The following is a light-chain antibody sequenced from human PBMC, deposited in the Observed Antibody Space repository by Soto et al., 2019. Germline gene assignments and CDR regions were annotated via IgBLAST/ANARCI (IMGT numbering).Light chain of an antibody. J-gene: IGKJ5*01. V-gene: IGKV1-27*01. CDR2: RAS. CDR1: QDIINY. Sequence: DLQMTQSPSSLSASVGDRVTITCRASQDIINYLAWYQQKPGTVPKLLIYRASTLQSGVPSRFSGSGSGTDFTLTISSLQPEDVATYYCQRYNSVPITFGQGTRLEI. CDR3: QRYNSVPIT.